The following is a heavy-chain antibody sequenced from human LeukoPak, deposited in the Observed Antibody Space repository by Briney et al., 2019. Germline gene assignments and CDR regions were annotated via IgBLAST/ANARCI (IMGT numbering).Heavy chain of an antibody. CDR1: GDTFATFW. V-gene: IGHV5-51*01. CDR2: IYPGDSRT. CDR3: GRRKFSSPWSDP. J-gene: IGHJ5*02. Sequence: GVSLKISCKGSGDTFATFWIGWVRQLPGKGLEWMGVIYPGDSRTRYNPSFQGQVTISADRSIDTAYLQWNSLKASDTAMYYCGRRKFSSPWSDPWGQGTLVTVSS. D-gene: IGHD2-2*01.